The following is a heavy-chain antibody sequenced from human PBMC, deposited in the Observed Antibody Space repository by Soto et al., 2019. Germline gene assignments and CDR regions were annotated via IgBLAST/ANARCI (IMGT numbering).Heavy chain of an antibody. V-gene: IGHV3-9*01. CDR1: GFIFEDYD. Sequence: EVQLVQSGGGLAHPGGSLRLSCEASGFIFEDYDMHWVRQPPGKGQQWVSGISWNSGDKDYGDSVKGRFTISRDNAKNSLDLQMSSLRVEDTATYYCVKKSCSHTRCYTGWFFDLWGRGTLVTVSS. J-gene: IGHJ2*01. D-gene: IGHD2-15*01. CDR2: ISWNSGDK. CDR3: VKKSCSHTRCYTGWFFDL.